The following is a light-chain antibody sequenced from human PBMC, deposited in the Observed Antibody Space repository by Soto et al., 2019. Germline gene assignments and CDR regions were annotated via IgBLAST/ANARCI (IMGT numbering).Light chain of an antibody. CDR1: RSNIGSNT. CDR3: AASDDSLNGYV. CDR2: DNN. V-gene: IGLV1-44*01. J-gene: IGLJ1*01. Sequence: QSVLTQPPSASGTPGQRVTISCSGSRSNIGSNTVNWYRQLPGTAPKLLIYDNNQRPSGVPDRFSGSKSGTSGSLAISGLQSEDEAYYYCAASDDSLNGYVFGAGTKLTVL.